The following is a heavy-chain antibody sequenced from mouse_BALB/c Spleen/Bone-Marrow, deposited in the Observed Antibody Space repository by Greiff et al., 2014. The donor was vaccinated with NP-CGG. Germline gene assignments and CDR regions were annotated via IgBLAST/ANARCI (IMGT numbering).Heavy chain of an antibody. V-gene: IGHV14-3*02. Sequence: VQLQQPGAELVKPRASVKLSCTASGFNIKDTYMHWVKQRPEQGLEWIGRIDPANGNTKYDPKFQGKATITADTSSNTAYLQLSSLTSEDTAVYYCASYYYGSSGFAYWGQGTLVTVSA. CDR1: GFNIKDTY. J-gene: IGHJ3*01. D-gene: IGHD1-1*01. CDR3: ASYYYGSSGFAY. CDR2: IDPANGNT.